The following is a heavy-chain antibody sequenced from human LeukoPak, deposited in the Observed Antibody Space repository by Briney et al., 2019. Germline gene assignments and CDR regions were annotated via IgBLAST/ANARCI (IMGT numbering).Heavy chain of an antibody. CDR1: GFTFSTYW. V-gene: IGHV3-7*01. D-gene: IGHD2-2*01. J-gene: IGHJ4*02. CDR3: AKDNKPYCNSISCYGHDY. Sequence: PGGSLRLSCAASGFTFSTYWMSWVRQAPGKGLEWVANMNQDGSAKYYVDSVKGRFTISRDNAKSSLYLQMNSLRAEDTAFYYCAKDNKPYCNSISCYGHDYWGQGTLVTVSS. CDR2: MNQDGSAK.